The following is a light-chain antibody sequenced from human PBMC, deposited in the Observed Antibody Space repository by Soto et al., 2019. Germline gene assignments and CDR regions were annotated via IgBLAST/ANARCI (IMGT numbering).Light chain of an antibody. J-gene: IGKJ2*01. Sequence: EIVLTQSPGTLSLSPGERATLSCRASQSVSSSYLAWYQQKPGQAPRLLIYSASSRATGTPDRFSGSGSGTDFTLTISRLEPEDFAVYYCQQYGSSPWTFGQGTKLEIK. CDR1: QSVSSSY. CDR3: QQYGSSPWT. CDR2: SAS. V-gene: IGKV3-20*01.